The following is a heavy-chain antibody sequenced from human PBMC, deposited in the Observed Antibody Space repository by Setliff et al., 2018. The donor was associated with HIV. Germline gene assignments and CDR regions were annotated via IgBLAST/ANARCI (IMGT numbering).Heavy chain of an antibody. CDR3: ARVQMAYAAFDV. V-gene: IGHV4-59*01. Sequence: SETLSLTCTVSGGSISTYYWSWIRQPPGKGLEWIGSIYFTGSSDNNHSLKSRVTLSVDTSKHQFSLKLSSVTAADTAVYYCARVQMAYAAFDVWGQGTMVTVS. CDR1: GGSISTYY. D-gene: IGHD4-17*01. CDR2: IYFTGSS. J-gene: IGHJ3*01.